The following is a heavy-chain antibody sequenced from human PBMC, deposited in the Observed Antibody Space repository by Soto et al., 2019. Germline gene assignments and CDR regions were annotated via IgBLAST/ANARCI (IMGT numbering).Heavy chain of an antibody. Sequence: QVQLVQSGAEVKKPGSSVKVSCKASGGTFSSYAISWVRQAPGQGLEWMGGIIPIFGTANYAQKFQGRVTITADASTSTAYMELSSLRSEDTAVYYCAREKALYCSGGSCYSGWDWFDPWGQGTLVTVSS. D-gene: IGHD2-15*01. CDR2: IIPIFGTA. V-gene: IGHV1-69*01. J-gene: IGHJ5*02. CDR3: AREKALYCSGGSCYSGWDWFDP. CDR1: GGTFSSYA.